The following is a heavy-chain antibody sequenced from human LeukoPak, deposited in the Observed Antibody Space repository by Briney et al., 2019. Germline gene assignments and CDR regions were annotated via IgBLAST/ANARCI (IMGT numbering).Heavy chain of an antibody. CDR2: ISPNRGFT. V-gene: IGHV1-2*02. J-gene: IGHJ4*02. CDR3: ARLADCSSSSCLSFDY. D-gene: IGHD2-2*01. CDR1: LYPFTHYY. Sequence: ALVKVSSTPSLYPFTHYYLQWVRRAPGHGLEWMGWISPNRGFTNYAQNFQGRVTITRDTSISTASMELSRLRSDDTAVYYCARLADCSSSSCLSFDYCGQGTLVTVSP.